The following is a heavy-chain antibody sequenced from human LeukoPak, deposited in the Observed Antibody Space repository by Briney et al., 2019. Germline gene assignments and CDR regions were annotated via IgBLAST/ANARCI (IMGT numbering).Heavy chain of an antibody. CDR2: ISSSSCTI. CDR1: GFTFSSDS. Sequence: GGSLRLSCAASGFTFSSDSMNGVREGPGKGLEWVPYISSSSCTIYYADPVKGRFTIPRDNAKNSLYLQMNSLRAEDTAVYYCARDSTGWQANAYDGWGQGTMVTVSS. D-gene: IGHD2-8*02. V-gene: IGHV3-48*01. J-gene: IGHJ3*01. CDR3: ARDSTGWQANAYDG.